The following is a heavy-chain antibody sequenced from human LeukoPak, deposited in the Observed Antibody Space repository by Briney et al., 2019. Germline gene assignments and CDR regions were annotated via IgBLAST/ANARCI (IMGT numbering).Heavy chain of an antibody. J-gene: IGHJ1*01. CDR1: GGTFSSYA. V-gene: IGHV1-69*05. CDR3: ARSRWCSSTSCLSPEYFQH. CDR2: IIPIFGTA. D-gene: IGHD2-2*01. Sequence: SVKVSCKASGGTFSSYAISWVRQAPGQGLEWMGRIIPIFGTANYAQKFQGRVTITTDESTSTAYMELSSLRSEDTAVYYCARSRWCSSTSCLSPEYFQHWGQGTLVSVSS.